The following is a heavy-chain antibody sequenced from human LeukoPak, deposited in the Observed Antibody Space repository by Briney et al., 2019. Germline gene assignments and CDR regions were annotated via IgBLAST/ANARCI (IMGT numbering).Heavy chain of an antibody. J-gene: IGHJ4*02. CDR3: AREYSSSPGEDY. D-gene: IGHD6-6*01. CDR2: ISSSSSYI. V-gene: IGHV3-21*01. CDR1: GFTFSSYS. Sequence: GGSLRLSCAASGFTFSSYSMNWVRQAPGKGLEWVSSISSSSSYIYYADSVKGRFTISRDNAKNSLYLQMNSLRAEDTAVYYCAREYSSSPGEDYWGQGTLVTVSS.